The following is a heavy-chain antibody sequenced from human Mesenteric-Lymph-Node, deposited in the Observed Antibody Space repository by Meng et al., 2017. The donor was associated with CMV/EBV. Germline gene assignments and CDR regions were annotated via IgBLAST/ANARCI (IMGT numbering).Heavy chain of an antibody. CDR1: GGSINFYS. D-gene: IGHD3-10*01. J-gene: IGHJ1*01. V-gene: IGHV4-59*01. CDR2: ISDTGIP. CDR3: ARGRGIDYPQGGYFQY. Sequence: SASLILSCIVSGGSINFYSWSWIRQSPGKVLEWMGNISDTGIPNYNPSLKSRLSFSLDASKNQFSLKLDSVTAADTADYYCARGRGIDYPQGGYFQYWGQGAMVTVSS.